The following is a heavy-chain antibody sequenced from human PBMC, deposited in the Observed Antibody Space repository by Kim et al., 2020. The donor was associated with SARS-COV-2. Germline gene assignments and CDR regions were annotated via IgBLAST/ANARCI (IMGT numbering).Heavy chain of an antibody. D-gene: IGHD2-21*02. Sequence: GGSLRLSCAASGFTFSSYSMNWVRQAPGKGLEWVSSISSSSSYIYYADSVKGRFTISRDNAKNSLYLQMNSLRAEDTAVYYCATGGNSVWDQHAFDIWGQGTMVTVSS. CDR3: ATGGNSVWDQHAFDI. J-gene: IGHJ3*02. CDR2: ISSSSSYI. V-gene: IGHV3-21*01. CDR1: GFTFSSYS.